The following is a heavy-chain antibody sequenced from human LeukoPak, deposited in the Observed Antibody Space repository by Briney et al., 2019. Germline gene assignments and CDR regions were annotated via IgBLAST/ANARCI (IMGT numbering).Heavy chain of an antibody. CDR3: ARDQGCSSTSCYVLGNWYFDL. V-gene: IGHV1-18*01. Sequence: GASVKVSCKASGYTFTSYGISWVRQAPGQGLEWMGWISAYNGNTNYAQKLQGRVTMTTDTSTSTAYMELRSLRSDDTAVYCCARDQGCSSTSCYVLGNWYFDLWGRGTLVTVSS. CDR1: GYTFTSYG. D-gene: IGHD2-2*01. J-gene: IGHJ2*01. CDR2: ISAYNGNT.